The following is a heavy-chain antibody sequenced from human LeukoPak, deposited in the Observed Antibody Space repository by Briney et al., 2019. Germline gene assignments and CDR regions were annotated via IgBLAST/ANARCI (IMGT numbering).Heavy chain of an antibody. CDR3: AKDMSVDSSAWYGNRFDY. CDR1: GFTFSSYG. J-gene: IGHJ4*02. D-gene: IGHD6-19*01. V-gene: IGHV3-30*18. CDR2: MSYDGSDK. Sequence: GGSLRLSCAASGFTFSSYGMHWVRQAPGKGLEWVAVMSYDGSDKYYADSVKGRFTISRDHSKNTLYLQMNSLRAEDTAVYYCAKDMSVDSSAWYGNRFDYWGQGTLVTVSS.